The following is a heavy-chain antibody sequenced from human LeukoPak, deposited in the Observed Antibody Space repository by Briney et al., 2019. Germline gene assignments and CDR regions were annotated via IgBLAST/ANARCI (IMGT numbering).Heavy chain of an antibody. CDR2: IWFDGSNR. D-gene: IGHD2/OR15-2a*01. V-gene: IGHV3-33*01. J-gene: IGHJ3*02. CDR1: GFTFRNYG. CDR3: AAISYLAFDI. Sequence: GGSLRLSCEASGFTFRNYGMHWVRQAPGKGLDWVGVIWFDGSNRYYADSVKGRFTISRDNSKNTLYLQMNSLRAEDTAVYYCAAISYLAFDIWGQGTVVTVSS.